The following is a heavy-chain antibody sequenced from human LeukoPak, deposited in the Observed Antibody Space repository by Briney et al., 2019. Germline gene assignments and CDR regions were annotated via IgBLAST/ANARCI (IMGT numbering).Heavy chain of an antibody. J-gene: IGHJ6*01. CDR2: TRSIGSGETT. CDR1: GFTFSSYS. D-gene: IGHD1-1*01. Sequence: PGGYLRLYCAASGFTFSSYSRDWVRQAPGNGLEWGGFTRSIGSGETTEYAPSVKGRFTISRDNSNSIAYLQMNSLNTEDTGIYCCARGPIQLWLHNGMDVWGPGTTVIVSS. V-gene: IGHV3-49*04. CDR3: ARGPIQLWLHNGMDV.